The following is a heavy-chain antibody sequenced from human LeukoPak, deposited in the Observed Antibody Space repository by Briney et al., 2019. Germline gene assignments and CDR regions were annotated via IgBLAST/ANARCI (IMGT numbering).Heavy chain of an antibody. V-gene: IGHV3-74*01. D-gene: IGHD1-26*01. CDR1: GFTFSDYW. CDR2: INSDGRIT. Sequence: GGSLRLSCAASGFTFSDYWMHWVRQAPGKGLVGVSRINSDGRITSYADSVKGRFTISRDNAKNSLYLQMDSLGPEDTAVYYCARDPYSGNYGTYYYYYMDVWGKGTTVTISS. CDR3: ARDPYSGNYGTYYYYYMDV. J-gene: IGHJ6*03.